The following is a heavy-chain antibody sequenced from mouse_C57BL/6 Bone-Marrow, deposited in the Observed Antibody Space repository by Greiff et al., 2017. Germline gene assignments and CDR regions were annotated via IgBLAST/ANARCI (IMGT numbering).Heavy chain of an antibody. D-gene: IGHD4-1*01. CDR1: GYTFTSYW. Sequence: QVQLQQPGAELVKPGASVKLSCKASGYTFTSYWMHWLKRRPGQGLEWIGMIHPNSGSTNYNEKFKSKATLTVDKSSSTAYMQLSSLTSEDSAVYYCARSRLTGFAYWGQGTLVTVSA. V-gene: IGHV1-64*01. CDR2: IHPNSGST. J-gene: IGHJ3*01. CDR3: ARSRLTGFAY.